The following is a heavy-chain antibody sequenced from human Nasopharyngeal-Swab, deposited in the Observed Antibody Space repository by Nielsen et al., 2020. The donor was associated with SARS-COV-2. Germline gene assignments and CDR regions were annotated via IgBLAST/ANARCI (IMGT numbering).Heavy chain of an antibody. D-gene: IGHD1-26*01. V-gene: IGHV1-46*01. Sequence: ASVKVSCKASGYTFTSYYMHWVRQAPGQGLKWMGIINPSGGSTSYAQKFQGRVTMTRDTSTSTVYMELSSLRSEDTAVYYCARDLGGSYQYYYYGMDVWGQGTTVTVSS. CDR1: GYTFTSYY. J-gene: IGHJ6*02. CDR3: ARDLGGSYQYYYYGMDV. CDR2: INPSGGST.